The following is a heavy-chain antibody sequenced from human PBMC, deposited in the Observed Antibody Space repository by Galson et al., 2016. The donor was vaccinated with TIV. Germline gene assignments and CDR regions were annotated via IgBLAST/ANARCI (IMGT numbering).Heavy chain of an antibody. CDR3: ARVTILRFSEWSFDH. CDR1: GFTFSDYG. J-gene: IGHJ4*02. V-gene: IGHV3-23*01. D-gene: IGHD3-3*01. Sequence: SLRLSCAASGFTFSDYGMSWVRQVPGKGLEWVSAISGSGDSTYYADSVKGRFTISRDNSKNTLYLQMSSLRADDTAIYYCARVTILRFSEWSFDHWGQGMLVTVSS. CDR2: ISGSGDST.